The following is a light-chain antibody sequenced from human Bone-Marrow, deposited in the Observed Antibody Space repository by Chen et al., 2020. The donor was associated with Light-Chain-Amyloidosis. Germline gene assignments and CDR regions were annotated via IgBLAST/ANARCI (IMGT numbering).Light chain of an antibody. J-gene: IGLJ2*01. V-gene: IGLV3-25*03. CDR3: QSADSSGTYEVI. CDR2: RDT. CDR1: DLPTKY. Sequence: SYELTQPPSVSVSPGQTARITGSGDDLPTKYAYWYQQKPGQAPVLVIHRDTERPSGISERFSGSSSGTTATLTINGVQAEDEADYHCQSADSSGTYEVIFGGGTKLTVL.